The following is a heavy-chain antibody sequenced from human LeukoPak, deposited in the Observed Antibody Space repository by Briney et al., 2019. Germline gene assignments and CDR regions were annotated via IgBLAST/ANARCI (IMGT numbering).Heavy chain of an antibody. CDR2: NRCKASTYGT. CDR1: ALSGVSAY. CDR3: ASRGDSSGYDHPFDY. Sequence: ILACGACALSGVSAYMHGVVQALGKKPEEVVRNRCKASTYGTVYAASVKRGITISSDDSKNAAYLQMNSLNTEDTAVYYCASRGDSSGYDHPFDYWGQRPQVTVSS. V-gene: IGHV3-73*01. J-gene: IGHJ4*02. D-gene: IGHD3-22*01.